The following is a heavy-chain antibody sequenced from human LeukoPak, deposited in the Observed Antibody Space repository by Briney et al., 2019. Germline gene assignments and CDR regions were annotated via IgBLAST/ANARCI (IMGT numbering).Heavy chain of an antibody. V-gene: IGHV1-46*01. CDR1: ASTFTTYY. J-gene: IGHJ2*01. CDR2: INPSGGST. D-gene: IGHD3-22*01. Sequence: ASVTVSFTASASTFTTYYMHWGRHAPGQGLEWMGIINPSGGSTSSAQTFQGRGTITRATSTSTVYLELRSLRPAAPAVYYCARVLKDYYGSSGYLVCWGGGSLLSVSS. CDR3: ARVLKDYYGSSGYLVC.